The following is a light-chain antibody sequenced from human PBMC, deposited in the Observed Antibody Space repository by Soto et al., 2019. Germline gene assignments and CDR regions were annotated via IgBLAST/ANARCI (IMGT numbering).Light chain of an antibody. CDR1: QNVNNW. V-gene: IGKV1-5*01. CDR3: QRYKIYSRT. J-gene: IGKJ1*01. CDR2: DAS. Sequence: DSHITQSPSTLSASVGDSVTITCRASQNVNNWVAWYQQKPGKAPRFLIYDASSLESGVPSRFSGSGSGTDFTLTISSRQPDDFATYYCQRYKIYSRTCGQGTKVDIK.